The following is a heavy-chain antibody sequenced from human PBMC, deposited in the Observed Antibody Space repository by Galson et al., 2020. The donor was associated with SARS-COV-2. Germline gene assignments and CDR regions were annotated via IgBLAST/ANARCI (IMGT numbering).Heavy chain of an antibody. CDR2: IYYSGST. V-gene: IGHV4-39*07. D-gene: IGHD3-22*01. CDR3: AISTAAYYDSSGYKRPFDY. Sequence: ASETLSLTCTVSGGSISSSSYYWGWIRQPPGKGLEWIGSIYYSGSTYYNPSLKSRVTISVDTSKNQFSLKLSSVTAADTAVYYCAISTAAYYDSSGYKRPFDYWGQGTLVTVSS. CDR1: GGSISSSSYY. J-gene: IGHJ4*02.